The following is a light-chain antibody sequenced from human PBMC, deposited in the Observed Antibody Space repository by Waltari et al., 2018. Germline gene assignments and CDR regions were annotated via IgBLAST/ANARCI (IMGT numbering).Light chain of an antibody. J-gene: IGLJ2*01. Sequence: QSALTQPPSASGSPGQSVTISCTGTSSDVGGYEYVSWYQQHPGKTPKLMILEVTKRPAGVPDRFSGSKAGNPASLTVSGLQPEDEADYDCTSYAASNTLIFGGGTRLTVL. CDR1: SSDVGGYEY. CDR3: TSYAASNTLI. CDR2: EVT. V-gene: IGLV2-8*01.